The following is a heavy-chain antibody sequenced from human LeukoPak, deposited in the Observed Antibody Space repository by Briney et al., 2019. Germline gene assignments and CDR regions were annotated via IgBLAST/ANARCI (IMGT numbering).Heavy chain of an antibody. CDR3: VREDTPATANY. CDR1: GFNFANHA. D-gene: IGHD2-21*02. J-gene: IGHJ4*02. Sequence: GGSLRLSCAASGFNFANHAMSWVRQTPGKGLEWVSAISGGGDITYYADSVTGRFTISRDNSKDTPFLQMHSLRPGDTAVYYCVREDTPATANYWGQGTLVTISS. CDR2: ISGGGDIT. V-gene: IGHV3-23*01.